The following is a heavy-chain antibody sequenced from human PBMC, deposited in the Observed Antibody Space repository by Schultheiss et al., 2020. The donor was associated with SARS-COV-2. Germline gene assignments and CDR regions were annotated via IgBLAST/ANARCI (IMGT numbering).Heavy chain of an antibody. V-gene: IGHV1-18*01. D-gene: IGHD6-6*01. Sequence: ASVKVSCKASGYTFTSYGISWVRQAPGQGLEWMGWISAYNGNTNYAQKLQGRVTMTTDTSTSTAYMELRSLRSDDTAVYYCARKAALKYYYYYGMDVWGQGTTVTCSS. J-gene: IGHJ6*02. CDR1: GYTFTSYG. CDR3: ARKAALKYYYYYGMDV. CDR2: ISAYNGNT.